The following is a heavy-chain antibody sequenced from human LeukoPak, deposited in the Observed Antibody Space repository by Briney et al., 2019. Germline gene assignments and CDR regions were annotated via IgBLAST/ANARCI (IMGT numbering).Heavy chain of an antibody. V-gene: IGHV3-23*01. J-gene: IGHJ4*02. CDR2: ISGSGGST. CDR1: GFTFSRYA. CDR3: AKTLVDYSGSYFFFY. Sequence: GGSLRLSCGASGFTFSRYAMSWVRQAPGKGLEWVSAISGSGGSTYYADSVKGRFTISRDNSKNTLYLQMNSLRAEDTAVYYCAKTLVDYSGSYFFFYWGQGTLVTVSS. D-gene: IGHD1-26*01.